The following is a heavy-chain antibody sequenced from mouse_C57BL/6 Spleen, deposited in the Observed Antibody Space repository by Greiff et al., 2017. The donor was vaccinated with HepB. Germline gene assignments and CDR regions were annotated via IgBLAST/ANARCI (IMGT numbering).Heavy chain of an antibody. CDR2: INPNNGGT. CDR3: ASSWLAY. Sequence: EVQLQQSGPELVKPGASVKISCKASGYTFTDYYMNWVKQSHGKSLEWIGDINPNNGGTSYNQKFKGKATLTVDKSSSTAYMELRSLTSEDSAVYYCASSWLAYWGQGTLVTVSA. CDR1: GYTFTDYY. V-gene: IGHV1-26*01. J-gene: IGHJ3*01.